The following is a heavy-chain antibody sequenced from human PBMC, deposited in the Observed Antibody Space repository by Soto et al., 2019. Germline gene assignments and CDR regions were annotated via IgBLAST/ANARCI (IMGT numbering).Heavy chain of an antibody. V-gene: IGHV3-23*01. D-gene: IGHD1-26*01. CDR2: ISGSGGST. CDR3: ARRGSGSYYDY. J-gene: IGHJ4*02. Sequence: EVQLLEAGGGVVQPGGSLGLSCAASGFTFSSYAMRWVRQAPVKGLEWVSAISGSGGSTYYADSVKGRFTISRDNSKNTLYLQMNSLRAVDTAVYYCARRGSGSYYDYWGQGTLVTVSS. CDR1: GFTFSSYA.